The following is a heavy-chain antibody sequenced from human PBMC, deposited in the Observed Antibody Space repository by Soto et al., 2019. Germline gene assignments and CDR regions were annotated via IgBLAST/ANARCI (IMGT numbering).Heavy chain of an antibody. CDR3: ARDGMTTGDT. V-gene: IGHV4-4*07. D-gene: IGHD2-21*02. CDR2: VFSSVSA. J-gene: IGHJ4*02. Sequence: PSETLSLTCIVSGVSVTSYTWSWVRQPANKGLEWIGRVFSSVSATYNPSLNSQVSISMDTAENRISLKLDSVTAADAGVYFCARDGMTTGDTWGPGTLVTVS. CDR1: GVSVTSYT.